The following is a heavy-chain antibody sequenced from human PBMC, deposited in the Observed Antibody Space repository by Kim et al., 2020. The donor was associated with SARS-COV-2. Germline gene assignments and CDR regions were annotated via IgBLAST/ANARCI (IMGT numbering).Heavy chain of an antibody. CDR2: IKRDGSGP. D-gene: IGHD6-19*01. Sequence: GSLRLSCAASGFTFSDYWMHWVRQAPGSGLVWVSRIKRDGSGPTYADSVKGRFTISRDNAKNTLYLQMNSLTDEDTAMYYCARETAVTGEYYFDFWGQG. CDR1: GFTFSDYW. CDR3: ARETAVTGEYYFDF. J-gene: IGHJ4*02. V-gene: IGHV3-74*01.